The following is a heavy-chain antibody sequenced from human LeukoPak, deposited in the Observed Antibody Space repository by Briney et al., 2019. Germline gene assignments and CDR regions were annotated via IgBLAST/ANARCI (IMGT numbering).Heavy chain of an antibody. CDR1: GFAFSDSW. V-gene: IGHV3-21*01. J-gene: IGHJ4*02. CDR3: ARSGGVGATTGAYF. D-gene: IGHD1-26*01. CDR2: ISSSSSYI. Sequence: PGGSLRLSCAASGFAFSDSWMNWVRQAPGKGLEWVSSISSSSSYIYYADSVKGRFTISRDNAKNSLYLQMNSLRAEDTAVYYCARSGGVGATTGAYFWGQGTLVTVSA.